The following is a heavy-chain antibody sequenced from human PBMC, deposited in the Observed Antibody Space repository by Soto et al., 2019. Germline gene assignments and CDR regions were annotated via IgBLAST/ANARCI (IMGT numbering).Heavy chain of an antibody. Sequence: QVQLVQSGAEVKKAGSSVKVSCKASGGTFSSYAISWVRQAPGQGLEWMGGLIPIVGTANYAQKFQGRVTITADESTSTGYMELSSLRSEDTAVYYCARVLRPTVTTFYYYYGMDVWGQGTTVTVSS. CDR3: ARVLRPTVTTFYYYYGMDV. V-gene: IGHV1-69*01. D-gene: IGHD4-17*01. CDR2: LIPIVGTA. J-gene: IGHJ6*02. CDR1: GGTFSSYA.